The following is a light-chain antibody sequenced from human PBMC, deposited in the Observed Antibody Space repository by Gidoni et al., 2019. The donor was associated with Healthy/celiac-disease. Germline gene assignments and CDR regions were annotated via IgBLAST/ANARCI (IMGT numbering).Light chain of an antibody. CDR1: QSIRSW. CDR3: QQYNRYSLT. Sequence: DIQMTQSPSTLSASVEDRVTITCRASQSIRSWLAWYQQKPGNAPKLLIYKASSLESGVPSRFSGSGSGTEFTLTISSLQPDDCATYYCQQYNRYSLTFGQGTKLEIK. CDR2: KAS. J-gene: IGKJ2*01. V-gene: IGKV1-5*03.